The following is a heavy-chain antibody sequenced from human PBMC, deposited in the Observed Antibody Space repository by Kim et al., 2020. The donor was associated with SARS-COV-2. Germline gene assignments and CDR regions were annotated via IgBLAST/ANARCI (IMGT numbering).Heavy chain of an antibody. CDR1: GYTFKRYP. CDR3: ARDMNPTVYDY. J-gene: IGHJ4*02. CDR2: VNAANDET. Sequence: ASVKVSCKASGYTFKRYPIHWLRQAPGQRLECMGWVNAANDETKYSQKFQGRVTITRDTSANTAYMDLRSLTFEDTAIYYCARDMNPTVYDYWGQGTLVTVAS. D-gene: IGHD4-4*01. V-gene: IGHV1-3*01.